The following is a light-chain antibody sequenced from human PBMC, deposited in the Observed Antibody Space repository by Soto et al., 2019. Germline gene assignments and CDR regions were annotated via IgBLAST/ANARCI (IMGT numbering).Light chain of an antibody. J-gene: IGKJ2*02. CDR1: QSVGSY. CDR2: DAS. V-gene: IGKV3-11*01. CDR3: QQRSSWSGT. Sequence: EIVLTQSPVTLSLSPGERATLSCRASQSVGSYLAWYQQRPGQAPRLLIFDASNRATGIPARFSGGGSGTDFTLTISSLEPEDFAVYYCQQRSSWSGTVGQGTKLELK.